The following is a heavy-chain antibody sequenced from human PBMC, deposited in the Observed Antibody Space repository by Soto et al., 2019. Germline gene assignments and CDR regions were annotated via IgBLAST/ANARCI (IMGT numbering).Heavy chain of an antibody. Sequence: GESLTISCKGSGYSLPSQWIAWVRQTPGKGLEWPGSIPPAASDTRYSPSFQGQVTISADKSIRTAYLEWSNLKASDTAMYDCARIPHGTTSYYDHPYGMDVWGQGTTVTLSS. J-gene: IGHJ6*01. CDR3: ARIPHGTTSYYDHPYGMDV. D-gene: IGHD3-10*01. V-gene: IGHV5-51*01. CDR1: GYSLPSQW. CDR2: IPPAASDT.